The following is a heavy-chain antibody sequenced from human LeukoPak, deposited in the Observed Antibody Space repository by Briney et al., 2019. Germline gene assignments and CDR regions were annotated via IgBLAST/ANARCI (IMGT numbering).Heavy chain of an antibody. CDR2: ISSSSSYT. CDR1: GFTFSDYY. Sequence: GGSLRLSCAASGFTFSDYYMSWIRQAPGKGLEWVSYISSSSSYTNYADSVKGRFTISRDNSKNTLYLQMNSLRAEDTAVYYCAKAWYSSGWIFDYWGQGTLVTVSS. J-gene: IGHJ4*02. V-gene: IGHV3-11*05. CDR3: AKAWYSSGWIFDY. D-gene: IGHD6-19*01.